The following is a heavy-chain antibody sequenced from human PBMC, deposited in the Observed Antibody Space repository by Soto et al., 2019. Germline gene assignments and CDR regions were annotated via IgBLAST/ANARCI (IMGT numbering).Heavy chain of an antibody. J-gene: IGHJ4*02. CDR2: ISGNGVST. Sequence: EVLLLESRGGLVQPGGSLRLACAASGFSFSSKAMSWVRQAPGKGLEWVSIISGNGVSTYYTDSLKGRFTISRDNSKNMVYLEMNSLRVEDTAVYYCAKENGFQFINLGASGFDYWGQGSLVSVSS. V-gene: IGHV3-23*01. CDR1: GFSFSSKA. D-gene: IGHD2-21*01. CDR3: AKENGFQFINLGASGFDY.